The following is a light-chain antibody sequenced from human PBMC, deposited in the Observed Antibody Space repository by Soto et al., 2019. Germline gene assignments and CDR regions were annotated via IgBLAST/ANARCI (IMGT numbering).Light chain of an antibody. CDR3: GSDTSIKTWV. CDR1: NTDVGHDDF. Sequence: QSALTQPASVSASPGQSITITCTGSNTDVGHDDFVSWYQQHPGKAPKLMIXDVSRRPSGVSDRFSGSKSGNTASLTISGXXXXXXADYYCGSDTSIKTWVFGGGTKVTVL. J-gene: IGLJ3*02. V-gene: IGLV2-14*03. CDR2: DVS.